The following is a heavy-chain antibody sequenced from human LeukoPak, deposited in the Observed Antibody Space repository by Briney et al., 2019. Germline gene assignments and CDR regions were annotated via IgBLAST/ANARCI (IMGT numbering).Heavy chain of an antibody. CDR3: ARSYSSGSLLY. CDR2: INPDSGST. J-gene: IGHJ4*02. CDR1: GYTSTTYY. Sequence: VASVKVSCKASGYTSTTYYIHWVRQAPGQGLEWMGIINPDSGSTSYAPKFQGRVTMTRDTSTSTVYMELSSLRSDDTAVYYCARSYSSGSLLYWGQGTLVTVSS. D-gene: IGHD6-19*01. V-gene: IGHV1-46*01.